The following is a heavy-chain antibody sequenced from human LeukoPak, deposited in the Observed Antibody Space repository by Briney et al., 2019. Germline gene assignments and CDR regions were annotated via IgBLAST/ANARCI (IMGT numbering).Heavy chain of an antibody. D-gene: IGHD3-3*01. CDR2: LGSSGYPI. CDR3: ATSREWQPDY. Sequence: TGGSLRLSCVGSGFTFSSYEMIWVRQAPGKGLEWVSFLGSSGYPIYYADSVKGRFTISRDSAKKSLYLQMNSLRAEDTAVYYCATSREWQPDYWGQGTLVTVSS. V-gene: IGHV3-48*03. CDR1: GFTFSSYE. J-gene: IGHJ4*02.